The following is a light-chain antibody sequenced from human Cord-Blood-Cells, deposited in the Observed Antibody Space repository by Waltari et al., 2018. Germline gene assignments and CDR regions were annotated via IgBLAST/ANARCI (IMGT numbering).Light chain of an antibody. CDR1: SSDVGSYNL. CDR3: CSYAGSSTSLYV. V-gene: IGLV2-23*01. Sequence: QSALTQPASVSGSPGQSITISCTGTSSDVGSYNLVSWYPQHPGKAPKLMIYEGSKRSSGVSNRFSGSKSGNTASLTISGLQAEDEADYYCCSYAGSSTSLYVFGTGTKVTVL. J-gene: IGLJ1*01. CDR2: EGS.